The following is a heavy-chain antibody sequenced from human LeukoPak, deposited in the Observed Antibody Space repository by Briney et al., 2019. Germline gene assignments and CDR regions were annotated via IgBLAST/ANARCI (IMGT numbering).Heavy chain of an antibody. V-gene: IGHV3-53*01. J-gene: IGHJ4*02. CDR3: ARDLASNTGWEFDY. Sequence: PGGSLRLSCVASGFTFSTYAMSWVRQAPGKGLEWVSLIYGGGSTYYADSVKGRFTISRDNSKNTLYLQMDSLRAEDTAVYYCARDLASNTGWEFDYWGQGTLVTVSS. CDR1: GFTFSTYA. CDR2: IYGGGST. D-gene: IGHD6-19*01.